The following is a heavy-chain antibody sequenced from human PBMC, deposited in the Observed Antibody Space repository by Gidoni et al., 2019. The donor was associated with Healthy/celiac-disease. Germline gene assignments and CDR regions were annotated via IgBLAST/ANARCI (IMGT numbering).Heavy chain of an antibody. D-gene: IGHD3-22*01. Sequence: QVQLVQSGAAVKKPGASVKVSCKASGYTFTSYGISWVRQAPGQGLEWMGWISAYNGNTNYAQKLQGRVTMTTDTSTSTAYMELRSLRSDDTAVYYCARRDYYDSSGYPLVFYWGQGTLVTVSS. CDR2: ISAYNGNT. CDR3: ARRDYYDSSGYPLVFY. V-gene: IGHV1-18*01. J-gene: IGHJ4*02. CDR1: GYTFTSYG.